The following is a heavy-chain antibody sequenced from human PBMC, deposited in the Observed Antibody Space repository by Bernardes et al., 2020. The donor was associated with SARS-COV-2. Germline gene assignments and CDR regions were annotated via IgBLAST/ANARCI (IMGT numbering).Heavy chain of an antibody. CDR1: GFTFSSYA. V-gene: IGHV3-30-3*01. J-gene: IGHJ6*02. CDR3: AREQIAVAGNGMDV. CDR2: ISYDGSNK. D-gene: IGHD6-19*01. Sequence: GGSLRLSCAASGFTFSSYAMHWVRQAPGKGLEWVAVISYDGSNKYYSDSVKGRFTISRDNSKNTLYLQMNSLRAEDTAVYYCAREQIAVAGNGMDVWGQGTTVTVSS.